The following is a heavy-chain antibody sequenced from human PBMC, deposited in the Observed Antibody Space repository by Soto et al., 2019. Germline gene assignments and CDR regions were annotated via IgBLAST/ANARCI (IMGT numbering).Heavy chain of an antibody. CDR1: GGYITNYY. CDR3: ARDSGYGDPFDY. CDR2: IFYSGNT. Sequence: SETLSLTCTVSGGYITNYYWSWIRQPPGKGLEWIGYIFYSGNTNYNPSLRSRVTISVDTSKNQFSLRLNSVTATDTAVYYCARDSGYGDPFDYWGQGTLVT. V-gene: IGHV4-59*01. D-gene: IGHD4-17*01. J-gene: IGHJ4*02.